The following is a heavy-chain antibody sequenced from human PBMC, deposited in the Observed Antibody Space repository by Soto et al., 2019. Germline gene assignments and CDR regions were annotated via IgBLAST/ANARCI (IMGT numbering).Heavy chain of an antibody. V-gene: IGHV3-11*01. CDR1: GFTFSDYY. J-gene: IGHJ6*02. CDR2: ISSSGSTI. CDR3: ARAGHDYGDYVWEGDRVLQPPYGMDV. Sequence: SGGSLRLSCAASGFTFSDYYMSWIRQAPGKGLEWVSYISSSGSTIYYADSVKGRFTISRDNAKNSLYLQMDSLRAEDTAVYYCARAGHDYGDYVWEGDRVLQPPYGMDVWGQGTTVTVSS. D-gene: IGHD4-17*01.